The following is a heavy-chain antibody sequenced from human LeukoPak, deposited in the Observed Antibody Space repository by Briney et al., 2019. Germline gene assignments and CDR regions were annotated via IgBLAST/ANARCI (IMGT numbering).Heavy chain of an antibody. D-gene: IGHD2-2*01. V-gene: IGHV1-8*01. CDR3: AIRKYCSSTSCYFDAFDI. CDR2: MNQYSGNT. CDR1: GYTFTSYD. J-gene: IGHJ3*02. Sequence: GASVKVSCKASGYTFTSYDINWVRQATGQGLEWMGWMNQYSGNTGYAQKFQGRVTMTRNTSISTAYMELSSLRSEDTAAYYCAIRKYCSSTSCYFDAFDIWGQGTMVTVSS.